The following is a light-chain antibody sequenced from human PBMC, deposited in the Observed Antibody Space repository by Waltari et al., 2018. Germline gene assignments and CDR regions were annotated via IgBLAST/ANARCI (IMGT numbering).Light chain of an antibody. CDR3: CSYAGRNIWV. CDR2: EVI. V-gene: IGLV2-23*02. J-gene: IGLJ3*02. CDR1: ISAVGFYNL. Sequence: QSALTQPASVSGSPGQSITISCTGTISAVGFYNLVFWSQQHPDKAPKLMVYEVIERPSGVSNRFSGSKSGNTASLTISGLQAEDEADYYCCSYAGRNIWVFGGGTKLTVL.